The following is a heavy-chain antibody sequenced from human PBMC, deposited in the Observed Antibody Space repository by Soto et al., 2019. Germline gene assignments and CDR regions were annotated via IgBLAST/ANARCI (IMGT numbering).Heavy chain of an antibody. D-gene: IGHD2-2*01. J-gene: IGHJ4*02. CDR2: INHSGST. CDR1: GGSFSGYY. Sequence: KSSETLSLTCAVYGGSFSGYYWSWIRQPPGKGLEWIGEINHSGSTNYNPSLKSRVTISVDTSKNQFSLKLSSVTAADTAVYYCARVVVVPAALDYWGQGTLVTVSS. CDR3: ARVVVVPAALDY. V-gene: IGHV4-34*01.